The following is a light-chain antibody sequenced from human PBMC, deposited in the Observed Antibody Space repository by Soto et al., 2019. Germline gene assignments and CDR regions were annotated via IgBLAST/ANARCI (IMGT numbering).Light chain of an antibody. J-gene: IGKJ1*01. CDR2: WAT. V-gene: IGKV4-1*01. Sequence: DIVMTQSPDSLTVSLGERAIVNCKSSQSVLYSSKDKNYLAWYQQKPGQPPRLLIYWATSRDSGVPDRFSGSGSGTDFTLTISSLQADDVAVYYCQQYYTPPWTFGQGTKVEIK. CDR1: QSVLYSSKDKNY. CDR3: QQYYTPPWT.